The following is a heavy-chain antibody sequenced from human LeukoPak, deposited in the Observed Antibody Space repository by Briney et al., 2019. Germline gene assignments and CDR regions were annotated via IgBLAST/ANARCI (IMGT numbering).Heavy chain of an antibody. V-gene: IGHV2-70*01. CDR1: GFSLSTSGMW. J-gene: IGHJ3*02. CDR2: IDWDNDK. D-gene: IGHD3-9*01. CDR3: ARMSYDILTGYYKGAFDI. Sequence: SRPALVNPPQPLTLTCTFSGFSLSTSGMWVSWIRQPPGKALVWLALIDWDNDKYYSTSLKTRLTVSKDTSKNQVVLTLTNMDPADTATYYCARMSYDILTGYYKGAFDIWGQGTMVTVSS.